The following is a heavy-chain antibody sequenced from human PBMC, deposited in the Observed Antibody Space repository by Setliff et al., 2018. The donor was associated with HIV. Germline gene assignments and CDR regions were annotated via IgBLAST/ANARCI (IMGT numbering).Heavy chain of an antibody. J-gene: IGHJ4*02. CDR3: ARGTYYYDSSGYPDY. V-gene: IGHV3-7*01. CDR2: INQHGGEK. Sequence: GGSLRLSCTASGFIFSSYWMTWVRQAPGKGLEWVANINQHGGEKYYVDSVKGRFTISRDNAKNSLYLQMDSLRAEDTAVYYCARGTYYYDSSGYPDYWGQGTLVTVSS. D-gene: IGHD3-22*01. CDR1: GFIFSSYW.